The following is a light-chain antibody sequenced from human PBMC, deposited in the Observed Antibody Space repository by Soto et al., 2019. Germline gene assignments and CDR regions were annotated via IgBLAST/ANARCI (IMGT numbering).Light chain of an antibody. CDR1: QRVKNS. CDR2: GAS. J-gene: IGKJ4*01. V-gene: IGKV3-15*01. CDR3: QQHNNWPFT. Sequence: EIVMTQSLATLSVSPGERATLSCRASQRVKNSLAWYQQKPGQAPRLLIYGASTRATGIPARFSGSGSGTEFTLTISSLQSEDFAVYYCQQHNNWPFTFGGGTKVEIK.